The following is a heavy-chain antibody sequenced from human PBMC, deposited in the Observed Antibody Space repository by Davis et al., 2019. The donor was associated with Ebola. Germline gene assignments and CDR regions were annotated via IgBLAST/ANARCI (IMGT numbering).Heavy chain of an antibody. D-gene: IGHD1-26*01. Sequence: AASVKVSCKASGYTFTSYAMHWVRQAPGQRLEWMGWINAGNGNTKYSQKFQGRVTITRDTSASTAYMELRSLRSDDTAVYYCARDSLVGATAYWGQGTLVTVSS. CDR2: INAGNGNT. J-gene: IGHJ4*02. V-gene: IGHV1-3*01. CDR3: ARDSLVGATAY. CDR1: GYTFTSYA.